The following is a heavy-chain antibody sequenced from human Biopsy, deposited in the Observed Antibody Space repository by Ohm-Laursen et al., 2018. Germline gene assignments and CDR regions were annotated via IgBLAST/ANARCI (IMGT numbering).Heavy chain of an antibody. CDR2: FYGSGNT. V-gene: IGHV4-59*11. D-gene: IGHD3-3*01. CDR3: AKGITVYGVVLPYYFDD. CDR1: GASLSSHY. Sequence: TLSLTCTVSGASLSSHYWSWIRQPPGKGLEWLGYFYGSGNTYYNPPPKSRVTISVDPSKNQFSLKLNAVTAADTAVYYCAKGITVYGVVLPYYFDDWGQGTLVIVSS. J-gene: IGHJ4*02.